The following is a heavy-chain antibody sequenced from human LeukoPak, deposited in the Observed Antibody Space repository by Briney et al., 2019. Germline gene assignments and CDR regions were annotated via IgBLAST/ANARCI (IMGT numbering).Heavy chain of an antibody. Sequence: GGSLRLSCSASGFTFSTYWMSWVRQAPGKGLEWVSSISSSSSYIYYADSVKGRFTISRDNSKNTLCLQMNSLRAEDTAVYYCAKGSSGFAYWGQGTLVTVSS. CDR2: ISSSSSYI. J-gene: IGHJ4*02. D-gene: IGHD6-19*01. CDR3: AKGSSGFAY. CDR1: GFTFSTYW. V-gene: IGHV3-21*04.